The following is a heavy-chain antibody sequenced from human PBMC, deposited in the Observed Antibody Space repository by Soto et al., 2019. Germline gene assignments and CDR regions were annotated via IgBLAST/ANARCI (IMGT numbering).Heavy chain of an antibody. CDR2: INSDGSST. CDR1: GFTFSSYW. J-gene: IGHJ6*03. D-gene: IGHD5-12*01. Sequence: GFLILSCAASGFTFSSYWMHLVRQAPGKGLVWVSRINSDGSSTSYADSVKGRFTINADTSKNQFSLHLNSVSPEDTAVYYCARDLESGYSNYYYYMDVWGKGTTVTVSS. CDR3: ARDLESGYSNYYYYMDV. V-gene: IGHV3-74*01.